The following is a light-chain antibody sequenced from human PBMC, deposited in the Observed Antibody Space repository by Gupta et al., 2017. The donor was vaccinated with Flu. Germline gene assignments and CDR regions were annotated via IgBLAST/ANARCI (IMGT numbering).Light chain of an antibody. CDR1: QSVSSN. J-gene: IGKJ1*01. V-gene: IGKV3D-15*01. CDR3: QQYNHLQT. Sequence: EIVMTQSPAILSVSPGERATLSCRASQSVSSNLAWYQKKPGQAPRLLINGASTRASGIPGRFSGSGSETDFTLTSSSRQSEDFAVYYWQQYNHLQTFGQGTKVEIK. CDR2: GAS.